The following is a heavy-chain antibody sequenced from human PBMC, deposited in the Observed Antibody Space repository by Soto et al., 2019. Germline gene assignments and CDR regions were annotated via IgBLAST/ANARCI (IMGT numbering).Heavy chain of an antibody. CDR1: GFTFSSYA. CDR2: ISYDGSNK. V-gene: IGHV3-30-3*01. J-gene: IGHJ6*02. Sequence: GGSLRLSCAASGFTFSSYAMHWVRQAPGKGLEWVAVISYDGSNKYYADAVKGRFTISRDNSKNTLYRQMNSLRAEDTAVYYCARDPQRARPYYYYYYGMDVWGQGTTVTVSS. CDR3: ARDPQRARPYYYYYYGMDV. D-gene: IGHD6-6*01.